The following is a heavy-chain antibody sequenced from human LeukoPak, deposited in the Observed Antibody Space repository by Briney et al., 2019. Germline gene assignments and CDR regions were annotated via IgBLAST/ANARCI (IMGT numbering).Heavy chain of an antibody. CDR2: ISSSGSTI. CDR3: VDRTHFDY. CDR1: GFTFRSYE. V-gene: IGHV3-48*03. Sequence: GGSLRLSCAASGFTFRSYEMNWVRHAPGKGLGWGSFISSSGSTIYYADSVKGRFTISRDNAKNSLYLQMNSLRAEDTAVYYCVDRTHFDYWGQGTLVSVSS. D-gene: IGHD2-2*01. J-gene: IGHJ4*02.